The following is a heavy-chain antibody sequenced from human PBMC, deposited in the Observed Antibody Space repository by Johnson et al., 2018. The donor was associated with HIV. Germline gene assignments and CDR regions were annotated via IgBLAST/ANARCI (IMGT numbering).Heavy chain of an antibody. CDR3: ARRFGAAFDI. CDR2: IKQDGSEK. V-gene: IGHV3-7*01. CDR1: GFTFSSYD. D-gene: IGHD3-16*01. J-gene: IGHJ3*02. Sequence: VQLVESGGGLVQPGGSLRLSCAASGFTFSSYDMHWVRQAPGKGLEWVANIKQDGSEKYYVDSVKGRFTISRDNAKNSLYLQMNSLRAEDTAVYYCARRFGAAFDIWGQGTMVTVSS.